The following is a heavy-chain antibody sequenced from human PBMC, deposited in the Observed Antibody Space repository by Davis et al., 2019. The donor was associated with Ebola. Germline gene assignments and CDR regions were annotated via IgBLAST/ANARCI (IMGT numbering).Heavy chain of an antibody. CDR3: ARGPQLDELLFFGYGMDV. CDR1: GYTFHTYG. CDR2: ISGYNGNT. J-gene: IGHJ6*04. V-gene: IGHV1-18*01. Sequence: ASVKVSCKASGYTFHTYGITWVRQAPGQGLEWMGWISGYNGNTNYAQKFQGRVSMTTDTSTNTAYMELRSLRSDDTAVYYCARGPQLDELLFFGYGMDVWGKGTTVTVSS. D-gene: IGHD2-2*01.